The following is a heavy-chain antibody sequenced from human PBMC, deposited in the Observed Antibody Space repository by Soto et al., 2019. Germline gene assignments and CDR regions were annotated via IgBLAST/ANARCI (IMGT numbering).Heavy chain of an antibody. CDR1: GGTFSSYT. V-gene: IGHV1-69*02. J-gene: IGHJ4*02. D-gene: IGHD3-10*01. Sequence: ASVKVSCKASGGTFSSYTISWVRQAPGQGLEWMGRIIPILGIANYAQKFQGRVTITADKSTSTAYMELSSLRSEDTAVYYCARGGYGSGSYFDYWGQGTLVTVSS. CDR2: IIPILGIA. CDR3: ARGGYGSGSYFDY.